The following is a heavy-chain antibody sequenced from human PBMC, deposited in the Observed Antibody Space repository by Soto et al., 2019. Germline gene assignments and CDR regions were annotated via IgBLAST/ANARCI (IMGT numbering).Heavy chain of an antibody. J-gene: IGHJ4*02. CDR1: GGSFSGYY. Sequence: LSETLSLTCAVYGGSFSGYYWSWIRQPPGKGLEWIGEINHSGSTNYNPSLKSRVTISVDTSKNQFSLKLSSVTAADTAVYYCARGRKYQLPFDYWGQGTLVTVSS. CDR2: INHSGST. CDR3: ARGRKYQLPFDY. D-gene: IGHD2-2*01. V-gene: IGHV4-34*01.